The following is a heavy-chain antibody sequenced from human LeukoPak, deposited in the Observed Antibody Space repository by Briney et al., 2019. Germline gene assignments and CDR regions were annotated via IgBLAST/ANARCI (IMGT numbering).Heavy chain of an antibody. V-gene: IGHV3-11*01. CDR2: ISSGSTI. J-gene: IGHJ4*02. D-gene: IGHD5-24*01. CDR3: ARDLNYRGY. CDR1: GFTFSDYY. Sequence: GGSLRLSCAASGFTFSDYYMSWIRQAPGKGLEWVSYISSGSTIYYADSVKGRFTISRDNAKNSLYLQMNSLRAEDTAVYYCARDLNYRGYWGQGTLVTVSS.